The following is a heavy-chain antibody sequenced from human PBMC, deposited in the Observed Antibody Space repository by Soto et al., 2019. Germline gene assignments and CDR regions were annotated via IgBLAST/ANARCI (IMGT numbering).Heavy chain of an antibody. V-gene: IGHV3-30*18. CDR1: GCIYSSCA. CDR2: VSHDGTLY. CDR3: VKDRSDTWSFDY. Sequence: GGSLRLSCSASGCIYSSCAMHWVRQVPGKGLEWLAVVSHDGTLYPYADSVKGRFTISRDNSRKMLYLQMNSLRPDDTAVYYCVKDRSDTWSFDYWGQGTLVTVSS. J-gene: IGHJ4*02. D-gene: IGHD2-8*02.